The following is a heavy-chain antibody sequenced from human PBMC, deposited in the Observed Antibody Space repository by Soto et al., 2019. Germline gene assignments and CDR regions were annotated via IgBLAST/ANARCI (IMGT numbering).Heavy chain of an antibody. V-gene: IGHV1-2*04. CDR2: INPNSGGT. J-gene: IGHJ4*02. Sequence: ASVKVSCKASGYTFTGYYMHWVRQAPGQGLEWMGWINPNSGGTNYAQKFQGWVTMTRDTSISTAYMELSRLRSDDTAVYYCARGGYYYGSGSYYNPYYFDYWGQGTLVTV. D-gene: IGHD3-10*01. CDR1: GYTFTGYY. CDR3: ARGGYYYGSGSYYNPYYFDY.